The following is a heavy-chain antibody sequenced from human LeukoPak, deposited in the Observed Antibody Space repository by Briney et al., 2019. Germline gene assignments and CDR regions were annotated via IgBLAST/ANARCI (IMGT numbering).Heavy chain of an antibody. D-gene: IGHD6-19*01. CDR3: ARVYNSGWPLDY. J-gene: IGHJ4*02. Sequence: ASVKVSCKASGYTFTSYYMHWVRQAPGQGLEWMGVINPSGGSTSYAQEFQGRVTMTSDTSTSTVYLELSSLRFEDTAVYYCARVYNSGWPLDYWGQGTLVTVSS. CDR2: INPSGGST. V-gene: IGHV1-46*01. CDR1: GYTFTSYY.